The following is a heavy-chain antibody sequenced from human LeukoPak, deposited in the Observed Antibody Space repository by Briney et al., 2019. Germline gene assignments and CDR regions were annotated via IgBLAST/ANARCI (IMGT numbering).Heavy chain of an antibody. CDR3: ARDRPSSSRRFDP. J-gene: IGHJ5*02. Sequence: ASVKVSCKASGYTFTNYDINWVRQATGQGLEWMGWMNPNSGNTGYAQKFQGRVTITRNTSISTAYMEVSSLRSEDTAVYYCARDRPSSSRRFDPWGQGTLVTVSS. CDR2: MNPNSGNT. CDR1: GYTFTNYD. D-gene: IGHD6-13*01. V-gene: IGHV1-8*03.